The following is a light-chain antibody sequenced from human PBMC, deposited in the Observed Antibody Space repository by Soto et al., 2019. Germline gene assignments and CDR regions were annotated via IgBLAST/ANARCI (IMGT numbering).Light chain of an antibody. CDR3: SSFTRSSTVL. V-gene: IGLV2-14*01. Sequence: QSALTQPASVSGSLGQSITISCTGTSSDVGGYNYVSWYQHHPGKDPKVVIFEVTKRPSGVSSRFSGSKSGNTASLTVSGLQAEDEGDYYCSSFTRSSTVLFGGGTKVTVL. CDR2: EVT. CDR1: SSDVGGYNY. J-gene: IGLJ2*01.